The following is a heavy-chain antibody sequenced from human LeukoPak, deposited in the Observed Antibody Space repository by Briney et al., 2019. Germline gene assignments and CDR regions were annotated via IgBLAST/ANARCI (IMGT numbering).Heavy chain of an antibody. D-gene: IGHD3-10*01. CDR1: GGSFSGYY. Sequence: PSETLSLTCAVYGGSFSGYYWSWIRQPPGKGLEWIGEINHSGSTNYNPSLKSRVTISVDTSKNQFSLKLSSVTAADTAVYYCARHRFVYYYGSGSYVPDWFDPWGQGTLVTVSS. V-gene: IGHV4-34*01. CDR3: ARHRFVYYYGSGSYVPDWFDP. CDR2: INHSGST. J-gene: IGHJ5*02.